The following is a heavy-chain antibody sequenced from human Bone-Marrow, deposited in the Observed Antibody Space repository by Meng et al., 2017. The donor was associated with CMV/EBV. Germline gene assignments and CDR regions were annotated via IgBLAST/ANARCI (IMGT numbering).Heavy chain of an antibody. V-gene: IGHV3-74*01. CDR3: ARVRPLGRGSGSYSGGNYYYGMDV. D-gene: IGHD3-10*01. CDR2: INSDGSST. CDR1: GFTFSSHW. Sequence: GGSLRLSCAASGFTFSSHWMHWVRQAPGKGLVWVSRINSDGSSTSYADSVKGRFTISRDNAKNTLYLQINSLRAEDTAVYYCARVRPLGRGSGSYSGGNYYYGMDVWGQGTTVTVSS. J-gene: IGHJ6*01.